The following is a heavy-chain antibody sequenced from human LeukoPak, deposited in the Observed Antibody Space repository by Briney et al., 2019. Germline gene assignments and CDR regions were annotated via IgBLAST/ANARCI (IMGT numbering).Heavy chain of an antibody. Sequence: ASVKVSCKASGYSFNSQGMNWVRQAPGQGLEWMGWINTDSGNPTYAQGFTGRFVFPLDSSVSTAYLQISNLKPEDTAKYYCAREILRFDIWGQGTMVTVSS. V-gene: IGHV7-4-1*02. CDR3: AREILRFDI. CDR2: INTDSGNP. J-gene: IGHJ3*02. CDR1: GYSFNSQG.